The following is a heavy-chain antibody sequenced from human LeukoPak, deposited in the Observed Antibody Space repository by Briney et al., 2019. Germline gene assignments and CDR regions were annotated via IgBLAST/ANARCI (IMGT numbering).Heavy chain of an antibody. J-gene: IGHJ4*02. CDR1: GFTFSSYA. V-gene: IGHV3-23*01. D-gene: IGHD2-2*01. CDR3: LKGYCSSISCYPDY. CDR2: ISGSGGST. Sequence: GGSLRLSCAASGFTFSSYAMSWVRQAPGKGLEWVSAISGSGGSTYYADSVKGRFTISRDNSKNTLYLQMSSLRPEDTAVYYCLKGYCSSISCYPDYWGQGTLVTVSA.